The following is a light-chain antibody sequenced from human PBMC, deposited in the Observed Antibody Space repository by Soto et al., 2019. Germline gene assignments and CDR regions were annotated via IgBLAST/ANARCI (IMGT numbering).Light chain of an antibody. CDR2: AAS. V-gene: IGKV1-17*03. CDR1: QRISNY. CDR3: LQRNSYPRA. Sequence: IQITQAPSASFASLAARVNISCRASQRISNYLAWFQQKPGKVPKRLIYAASSLQSGVPSRFSGSVSGTEFTLTVSSLQPVDFATYSCLQRNSYPRAFGQGTKVDIK. J-gene: IGKJ1*01.